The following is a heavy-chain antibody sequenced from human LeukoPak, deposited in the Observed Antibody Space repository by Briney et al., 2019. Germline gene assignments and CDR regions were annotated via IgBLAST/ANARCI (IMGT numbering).Heavy chain of an antibody. CDR3: ARELIVVVPGARGGYYYHGMDV. J-gene: IGHJ6*04. CDR2: IWYDGNNK. D-gene: IGHD2-2*01. Sequence: GGPLRLSCAASGFTFSSYGMHWVRQAPGKGLEWVAVIWYDGNNKYYGDSVKGRFTISRDNSKNTLYLQMNSLRAEDTAVYYCARELIVVVPGARGGYYYHGMDVWGKGTTVTVSS. V-gene: IGHV3-33*01. CDR1: GFTFSSYG.